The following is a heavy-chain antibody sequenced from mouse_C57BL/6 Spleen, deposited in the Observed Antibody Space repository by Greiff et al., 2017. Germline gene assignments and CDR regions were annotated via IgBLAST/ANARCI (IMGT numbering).Heavy chain of an antibody. CDR1: GFTFSSYG. J-gene: IGHJ4*01. Sequence: EVQGVESGGDLVKPGGSLKLSCAASGFTFSSYGMSWVRQTPDKRLEWVATISSGGSYTYYPDSVKGRFTISRDNAKNTLYLQMSSLKSEDTAMYYCARQSYDDDSYYAMDYWGQGTSVTVSS. V-gene: IGHV5-6*01. CDR2: ISSGGSYT. CDR3: ARQSYDDDSYYAMDY. D-gene: IGHD2-4*01.